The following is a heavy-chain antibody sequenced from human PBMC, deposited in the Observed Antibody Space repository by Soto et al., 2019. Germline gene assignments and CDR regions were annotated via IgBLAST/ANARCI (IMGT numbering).Heavy chain of an antibody. J-gene: IGHJ4*02. CDR2: MYHSGST. CDR1: GGSISSGGYS. CDR3: AREPDS. V-gene: IGHV4-30-2*01. Sequence: PSETLSLTCAVSGGSISSGGYSWSWIRQPPGKGLEWIGYMYHSGSTYYNPSLKSRVTISIDRSKNQFSLKLSSVTAADTAVYYCAREPDSLGQAILITVSS.